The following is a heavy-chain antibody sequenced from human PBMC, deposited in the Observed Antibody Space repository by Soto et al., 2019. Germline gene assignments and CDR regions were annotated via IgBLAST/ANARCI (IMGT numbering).Heavy chain of an antibody. CDR3: AKYTVDYYDSSGFDY. CDR2: ISGSGGST. D-gene: IGHD3-22*01. J-gene: IGHJ4*02. Sequence: EVQLLESGGGLVQPGGSLRLSCAASGFTFSSYAMSWVRQAPGKGLEWVSAISGSGGSTYYADSVKGRFTISRDNSKNTRYLQRNSLRAEDTAVYYCAKYTVDYYDSSGFDYWVQGTLVTVS. V-gene: IGHV3-23*01. CDR1: GFTFSSYA.